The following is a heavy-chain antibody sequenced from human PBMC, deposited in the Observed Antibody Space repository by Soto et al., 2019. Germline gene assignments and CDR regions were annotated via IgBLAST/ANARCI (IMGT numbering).Heavy chain of an antibody. CDR3: ARAALKIVVATNDYLDY. Sequence: ASVKVSCKASGYTFTSYYMHWVRQAPGQGLEWMGIINPSGGSTSYAQKFQGRVTMTRDTSTSTVYMELSSLRSEDTAVYYCARAALKIVVATNDYLDYWGQGTLVTASS. V-gene: IGHV1-46*01. J-gene: IGHJ4*02. D-gene: IGHD3-22*01. CDR2: INPSGGST. CDR1: GYTFTSYY.